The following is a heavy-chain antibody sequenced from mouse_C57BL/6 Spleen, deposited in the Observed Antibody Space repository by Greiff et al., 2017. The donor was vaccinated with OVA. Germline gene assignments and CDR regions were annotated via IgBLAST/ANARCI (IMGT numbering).Heavy chain of an antibody. Sequence: EVQRVESGGGLVKPGGSLKLSCAASGFTFSDYGMHWVRQAPEKGLEWVAYISSGSSTIYYAATVKGRFTITRDNAKNTLFLQMTSLRSEDTAMYYCARESLNSHWYFDVWGTGTTVTVSS. J-gene: IGHJ1*03. CDR2: ISSGSSTI. CDR3: ARESLNSHWYFDV. D-gene: IGHD6-2*01. CDR1: GFTFSDYG. V-gene: IGHV5-17*01.